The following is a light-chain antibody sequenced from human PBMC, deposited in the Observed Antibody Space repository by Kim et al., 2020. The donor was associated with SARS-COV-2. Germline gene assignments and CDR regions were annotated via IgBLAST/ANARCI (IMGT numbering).Light chain of an antibody. CDR2: DVT. CDR3: SSYSGSDTWV. V-gene: IGLV2-14*03. J-gene: IGLJ3*02. CDR1: SSDIGGYNY. Sequence: GQSIAISSTGSSSDIGGYNYVSCFQQLPGKAPKLVIYDVTKWPSGISNRFSGSKSGNTASLTISGLQAEDEADYYCSSYSGSDTWVFGGGTKVTVL.